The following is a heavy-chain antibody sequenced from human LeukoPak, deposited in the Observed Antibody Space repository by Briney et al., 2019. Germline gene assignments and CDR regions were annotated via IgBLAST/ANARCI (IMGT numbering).Heavy chain of an antibody. J-gene: IGHJ4*02. D-gene: IGHD6-19*01. CDR1: GFSFSDYT. CDR3: AREPEEYSSGWRPYYFDY. CDR2: ISGNGGSS. Sequence: PGGSLRLSCAASGFSFSDYTMDWVRQAPGKGLEWVSSISGNGGSSYYADSLKGRFTISRDNAKNSLYLQMNSLRAEDTAVYYCAREPEEYSSGWRPYYFDYWGQGTLVTVSS. V-gene: IGHV3-23*01.